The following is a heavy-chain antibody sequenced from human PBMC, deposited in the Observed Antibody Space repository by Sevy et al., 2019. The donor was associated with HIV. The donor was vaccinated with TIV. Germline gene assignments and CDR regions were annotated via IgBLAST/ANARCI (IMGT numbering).Heavy chain of an antibody. Sequence: GGSLRLSCVVSEFIFRASVMHWVRQAPGKGLEWVAFIRGKPFGGTTEYAASVKGRFTISRDDSKSIAYLEMNSLKTEDTAVYYCAREGGVVVVVAANHFDYWGQGTLVTVSS. CDR1: EFIFRASV. D-gene: IGHD2-15*01. CDR3: AREGGVVVVVAANHFDY. V-gene: IGHV3-49*04. CDR2: IRGKPFGGTT. J-gene: IGHJ4*02.